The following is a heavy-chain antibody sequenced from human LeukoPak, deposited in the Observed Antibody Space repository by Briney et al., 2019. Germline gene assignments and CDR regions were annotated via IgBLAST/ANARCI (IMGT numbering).Heavy chain of an antibody. V-gene: IGHV3-11*01. D-gene: IGHD6-13*01. CDR3: ARVGLVGIAAAGNEFYYYYGMDV. J-gene: IGHJ6*02. CDR1: GFTFSDYY. CDR2: ISSSGSTI. Sequence: GGSLRLSCAASGFTFSDYYMSWIRQAPGKGLEWVSYISSSGSTIYYADSVKGRFTISRDNAKNSLYLQMNSLRAEDTAVYYCARVGLVGIAAAGNEFYYYYGMDVWGQGTTVTVSS.